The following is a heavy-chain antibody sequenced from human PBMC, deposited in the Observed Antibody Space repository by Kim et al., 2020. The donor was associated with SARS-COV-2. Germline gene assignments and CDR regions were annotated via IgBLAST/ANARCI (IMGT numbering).Heavy chain of an antibody. J-gene: IGHJ4*02. Sequence: GGSLRLSCAASGFTFDDYAMHWVRQAPGKGLEWVSGISWNSGSIGYADSVKGRFTISRDNAKNSLYLQMNSLRAEDTALYYCAKEGSSSWYYFDYWGQGTLVTVS. CDR2: ISWNSGSI. D-gene: IGHD6-13*01. CDR3: AKEGSSSWYYFDY. CDR1: GFTFDDYA. V-gene: IGHV3-9*01.